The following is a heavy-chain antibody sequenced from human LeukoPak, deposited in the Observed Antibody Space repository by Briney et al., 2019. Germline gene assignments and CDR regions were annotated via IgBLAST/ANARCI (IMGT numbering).Heavy chain of an antibody. V-gene: IGHV1-24*01. Sequence: ASVKVSRKVSVYTLTELSMHWVRQAPGKGLDWTGGVDPEDGETIYAQKSQGRVTMTEDTSTDTAYMELSSLRSEDTAVYYCATVSYYGMDVWGQGTTVTVSS. CDR1: VYTLTELS. CDR3: ATVSYYGMDV. J-gene: IGHJ6*02. CDR2: VDPEDGET.